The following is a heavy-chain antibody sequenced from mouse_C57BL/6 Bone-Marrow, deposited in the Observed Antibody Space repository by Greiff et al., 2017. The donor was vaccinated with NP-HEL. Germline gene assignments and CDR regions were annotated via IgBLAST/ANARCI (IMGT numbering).Heavy chain of an antibody. CDR3: TTPYYYGHYFDY. CDR2: IDPENGDT. J-gene: IGHJ2*01. D-gene: IGHD1-1*01. Sequence: VHVKQSGAELVRPGASVKLSCTASGFKIKDDYMHWVKQRPEQGLEWIGWIDPENGDTEYASKFQGKATITADTSSNTAYLQLSSLTSEDTAVYYCTTPYYYGHYFDYWGQGTTLTVSS. V-gene: IGHV14-4*01. CDR1: GFKIKDDY.